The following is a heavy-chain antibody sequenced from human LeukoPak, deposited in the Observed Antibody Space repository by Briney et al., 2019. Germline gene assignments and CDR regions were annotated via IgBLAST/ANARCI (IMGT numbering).Heavy chain of an antibody. V-gene: IGHV1-3*03. D-gene: IGHD5-12*01. Sequence: ASVKVSCKASGYTLTSYAMHWVRQAPGQRLEWMGWINAGNGNTKYSQEFQGRVTITRDTSASTAYMELSSLRSEDMAVYYCARESWDSGYDKDGMGYYYYYYMDVWGKGTTVTISS. CDR2: INAGNGNT. CDR1: GYTLTSYA. J-gene: IGHJ6*03. CDR3: ARESWDSGYDKDGMGYYYYYYMDV.